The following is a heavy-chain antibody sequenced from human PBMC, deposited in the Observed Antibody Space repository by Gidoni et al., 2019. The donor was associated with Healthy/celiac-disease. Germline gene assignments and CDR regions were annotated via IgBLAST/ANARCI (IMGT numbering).Heavy chain of an antibody. J-gene: IGHJ3*02. D-gene: IGHD3-22*01. Sequence: QLQLQESASGLVTPSQPLSLTCAVSGGSISRGGSSWSSIRQPPGKGLEWIGYIYHSGSTYYNPALKSRVTISVDRSKNQSSLKLSSVTAADTAVYYCARGYYDSRGAAFDIWGQGTMVTVSS. CDR1: GGSISRGGSS. V-gene: IGHV4-30-2*01. CDR2: IYHSGST. CDR3: ARGYYDSRGAAFDI.